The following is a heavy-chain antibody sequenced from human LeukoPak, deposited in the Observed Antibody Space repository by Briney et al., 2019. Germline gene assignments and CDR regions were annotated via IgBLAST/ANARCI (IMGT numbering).Heavy chain of an antibody. CDR3: ARHLALVMPDY. V-gene: IGHV4-39*01. D-gene: IGHD2-21*01. CDR1: GGSISGSDYY. J-gene: IGHJ4*02. CDR2: IYYSGST. Sequence: SETLSLTCTVSGGSISGSDYYWGWIRQPPGKGLEWIGSIYYSGSTYYNPSLESRVIISVDPSKNQFSLKLSSVTAADTAVYYCARHLALVMPDYWGQGTLVTVSS.